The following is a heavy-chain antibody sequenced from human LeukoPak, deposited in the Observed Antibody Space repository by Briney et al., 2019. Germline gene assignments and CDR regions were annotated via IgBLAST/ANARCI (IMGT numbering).Heavy chain of an antibody. Sequence: PGGSLRLSCAASGFTVSSNYMSWVRQAPGKGLEWVSVIYSGGSTYYADSVKGRFAISRDNSKNTLYLQMNSLRAEDTAVYYCAMATMPPWFDYWDQGTLVTVSS. CDR2: IYSGGST. D-gene: IGHD5-24*01. CDR3: AMATMPPWFDY. V-gene: IGHV3-53*01. J-gene: IGHJ4*02. CDR1: GFTVSSNY.